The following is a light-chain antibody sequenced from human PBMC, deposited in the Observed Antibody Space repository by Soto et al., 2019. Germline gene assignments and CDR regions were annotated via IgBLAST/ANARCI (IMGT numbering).Light chain of an antibody. CDR1: TSNIAYNF. Sequence: QSVLTQPPSVSAAPGQMVTISCSGSTSNIAYNFVSWYQQLPGTAPKLLIYEINKRPSGISDRFSASKSGTSATLAITGLQTGDEAHYFCGTWDNSLSVVVFRGGAQVTGL. CDR2: EIN. J-gene: IGLJ3*02. CDR3: GTWDNSLSVVV. V-gene: IGLV1-51*01.